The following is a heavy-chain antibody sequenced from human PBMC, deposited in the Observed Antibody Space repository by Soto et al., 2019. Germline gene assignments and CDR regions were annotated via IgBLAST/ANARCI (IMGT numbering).Heavy chain of an antibody. V-gene: IGHV3-23*01. J-gene: IGHJ4*02. Sequence: GGSLRLSCAASGFTFSSYAMSWVRQAPGKGLEWISAVSCSGGSTYYADSVKGRFTISRDNSKDTLYLQMNNLRAEDTAVYYCAKPPDYNWNDYWGQGTLVTVS. CDR3: AKPPDYNWNDY. CDR1: GFTFSSYA. D-gene: IGHD1-20*01. CDR2: VSCSGGST.